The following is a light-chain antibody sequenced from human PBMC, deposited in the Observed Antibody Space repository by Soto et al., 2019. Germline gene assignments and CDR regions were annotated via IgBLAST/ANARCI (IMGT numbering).Light chain of an antibody. V-gene: IGLV2-14*01. CDR1: STDVGRYNH. Sequence: ALTQPASVSGSPGQSITISCTGTSTDVGRYNHVSWYQQHPGKAPKLMVYDVSNRPSWVSNRFSGSKSGITASLTISGLQAEDEADYYCTSYTSDSTYVFGTGTKVTVL. CDR2: DVS. J-gene: IGLJ1*01. CDR3: TSYTSDSTYV.